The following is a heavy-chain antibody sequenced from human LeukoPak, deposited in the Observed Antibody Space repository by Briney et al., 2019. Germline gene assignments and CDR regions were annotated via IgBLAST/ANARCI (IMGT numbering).Heavy chain of an antibody. CDR1: GYTFTSYG. V-gene: IGHV1-2*02. D-gene: IGHD1-1*01. CDR2: INPNSGGT. CDR3: ARGVGTSHDY. J-gene: IGHJ4*02. Sequence: ASVKVSCKASGYTFTSYGISWVRQAPGQGLEWMGWINPNSGGTNYAQKFQGRVTMTRDTSISTAYMELSRLRSDDTAVYYCARGVGTSHDYWGQGTLVTVSS.